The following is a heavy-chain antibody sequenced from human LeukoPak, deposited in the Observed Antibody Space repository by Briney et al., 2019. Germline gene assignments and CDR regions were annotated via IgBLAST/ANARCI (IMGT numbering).Heavy chain of an antibody. Sequence: PSETLSLTCTVSGGSISIYYWSWIRQPPGKGLEWIGFIYYSGSTNYNPSLKSRVTISVDTSKNQFSLKLSSVTAADTAMYYCARDARGSSYMDVWGQGTTVTVSS. CDR2: IYYSGST. CDR3: ARDARGSSYMDV. V-gene: IGHV4-59*01. D-gene: IGHD3-10*01. CDR1: GGSISIYY. J-gene: IGHJ6*02.